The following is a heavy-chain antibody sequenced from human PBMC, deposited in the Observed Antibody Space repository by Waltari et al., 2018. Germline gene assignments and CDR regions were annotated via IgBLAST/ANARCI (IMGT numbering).Heavy chain of an antibody. Sequence: EVQLVESGGGLVMLGGSLSLSCPASGFTFRSYSMNRVRMAPGKGLEWVSSFSSSSSYIYYADAVKGRFTISRDNAKNSLYLKMNSLGAEDTAVYYCAGAVSIWYVNWGQGTLVTVSS. CDR2: FSSSSSYI. CDR3: AGAVSIWYVN. V-gene: IGHV3-21*01. CDR1: GFTFRSYS. D-gene: IGHD6-13*01. J-gene: IGHJ4*02.